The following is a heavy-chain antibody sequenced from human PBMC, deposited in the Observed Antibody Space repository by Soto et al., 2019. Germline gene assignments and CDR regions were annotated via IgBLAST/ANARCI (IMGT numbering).Heavy chain of an antibody. J-gene: IGHJ4*02. D-gene: IGHD2-8*01. CDR2: IKSKTDGGPT. CDR1: GFTFNNAW. CDR3: TTEVRRARYCTNGVCYTGSFDY. Sequence: GGSLRLSCAASGFTFNNAWMSWVRQAPGKGLEWVGRIKSKTDGGPTDYAAPVKGRFTISRDGSKNTLYLQMNSLKTEDTAVYYCTTEVRRARYCTNGVCYTGSFDYWGQGTLVTVSS. V-gene: IGHV3-15*01.